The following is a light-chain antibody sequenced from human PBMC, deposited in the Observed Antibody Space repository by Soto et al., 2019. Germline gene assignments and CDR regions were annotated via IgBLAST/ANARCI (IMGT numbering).Light chain of an antibody. Sequence: QSALTQPPSASGSPGQSVTISCTGTSSDVGRYNYVSWYQQHPGKAPKLIIYEVSKRLSGVPDRFSGSKSGNTASLTVSGLQADDEAVYYCSSYAGSNNLVLFGGGTKLTVL. CDR2: EVS. CDR1: SSDVGRYNY. V-gene: IGLV2-8*01. CDR3: SSYAGSNNLVL. J-gene: IGLJ2*01.